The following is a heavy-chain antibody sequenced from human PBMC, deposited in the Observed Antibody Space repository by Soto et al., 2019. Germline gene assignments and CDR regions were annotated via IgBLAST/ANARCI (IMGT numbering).Heavy chain of an antibody. J-gene: IGHJ6*02. Sequence: PGGSLRLSCAASGFTFSSYEMNWVRQAPGKGLEWVSYISSSGSTIYYADSVKGRFTIPRDNAKNSLYLQMNSLRAEDTAVYYCARDLNCDYVWGGFRYSYSIDLWGQVSTGSVSS. D-gene: IGHD3-16*02. CDR2: ISSSGSTI. CDR1: GFTFSSYE. CDR3: ARDLNCDYVWGGFRYSYSIDL. V-gene: IGHV3-48*03.